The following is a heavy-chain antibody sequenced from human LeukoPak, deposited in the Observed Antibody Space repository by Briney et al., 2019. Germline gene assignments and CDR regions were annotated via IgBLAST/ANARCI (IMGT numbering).Heavy chain of an antibody. V-gene: IGHV4-34*01. J-gene: IGHJ4*02. CDR1: GGSFSGHY. CDR3: ARPRYGSGSLDS. Sequence: SETLSLTCAVYGGSFSGHYWTWSRQPPGKGLEWRAEINQSGRTTYNPSLNNRVTISVDTSKNQISLKMSSVPAADTAVYYCARPRYGSGSLDSWRQGTLVTVSS. D-gene: IGHD3-10*01. CDR2: INQSGRT.